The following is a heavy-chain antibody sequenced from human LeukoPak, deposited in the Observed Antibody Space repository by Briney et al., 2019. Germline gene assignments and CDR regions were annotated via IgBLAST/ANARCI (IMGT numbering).Heavy chain of an antibody. CDR3: AREGGYSEFDN. J-gene: IGHJ4*02. CDR1: GFTFSGYE. V-gene: IGHV3-48*03. CDR2: ISSSGSSI. Sequence: GGSLRLSCAASGFTFSGYEMNWVRQAPGKGLEWVSYISSSGSSIYYAGSVKGRFTISRDNAKNSLYLQMNSLRAEDTAVYYCAREGGYSEFDNWGQGTLVTVSS. D-gene: IGHD5-12*01.